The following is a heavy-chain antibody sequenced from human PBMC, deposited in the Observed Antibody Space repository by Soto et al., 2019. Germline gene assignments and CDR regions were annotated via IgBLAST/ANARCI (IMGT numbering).Heavy chain of an antibody. V-gene: IGHV1-8*01. CDR3: ARGLRRAAGTYWYAP. CDR2: MNPNSGNT. J-gene: IGHJ5*02. Sequence: ASVKVSCKASGYTFTSYDINWVRQATGQGLEWMGWMNPNSGNTGYAQKFQGRVTMTRNTSISTAYMELSSLRSEDTAVYYCARGLRRAAGTYWYAPSRQGSLDTDSS. CDR1: GYTFTSYD. D-gene: IGHD6-13*01.